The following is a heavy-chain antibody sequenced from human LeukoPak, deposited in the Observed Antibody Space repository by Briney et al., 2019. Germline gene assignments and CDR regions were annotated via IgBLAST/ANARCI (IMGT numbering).Heavy chain of an antibody. CDR1: GGTFSSYA. CDR3: ARVKSSSCLGY. CDR2: IIPIFGTA. V-gene: IGHV1-69*05. J-gene: IGHJ4*02. D-gene: IGHD2-2*01. Sequence: SVKVSCKASGGTFSSYAISWMRQAPGQGLEWMGRIIPIFGTANYAQKFQGRVTMTRDTSISTAYMELSRLRSDDTAVYYCARVKSSSCLGYWGQGTLVTVSS.